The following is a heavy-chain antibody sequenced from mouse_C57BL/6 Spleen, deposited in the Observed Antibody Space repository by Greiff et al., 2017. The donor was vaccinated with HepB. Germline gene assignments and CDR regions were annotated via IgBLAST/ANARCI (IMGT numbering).Heavy chain of an antibody. J-gene: IGHJ2*01. Sequence: QVQLQQPGAELVKPGASVKLSCKASGYTCTSYWMHWVKQRPGQGLEWIGMIHPNSGSTNYNEKFKSKATLTVDKSSSTAYMQLSSLTSEDSAVYYCARMDGSSYDFDYWGQGTTLTVSS. CDR2: IHPNSGST. CDR1: GYTCTSYW. V-gene: IGHV1-64*01. CDR3: ARMDGSSYDFDY. D-gene: IGHD1-1*01.